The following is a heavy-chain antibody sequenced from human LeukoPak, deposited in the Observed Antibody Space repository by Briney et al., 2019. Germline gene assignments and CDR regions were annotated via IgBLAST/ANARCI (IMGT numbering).Heavy chain of an antibody. CDR2: IYYSGST. CDR3: ARGIAARPGYYYYYMDV. D-gene: IGHD6-6*01. CDR1: GGSISSGGYY. V-gene: IGHV4-61*08. Sequence: SQTLSLTCTVSGGSISSGGYYWNWIRQPPGKGLEWIGYIYYSGSTNYNPSLKSRVTISVDTSKNQFSLKLSSVTAADTAVYYCARGIAARPGYYYYYMDVWGKGTTVTVSS. J-gene: IGHJ6*03.